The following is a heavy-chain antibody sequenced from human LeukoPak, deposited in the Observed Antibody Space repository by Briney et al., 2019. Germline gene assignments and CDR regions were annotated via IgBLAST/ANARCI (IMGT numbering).Heavy chain of an antibody. D-gene: IGHD4-23*01. J-gene: IGHJ4*02. CDR2: IDTTRYT. Sequence: GGSLRLSCAASGFTFSNYDLHWVRQAAGKGLEWVSAIDTTRYTYYPGSVKGRFTISRENAKNSLYLQMNSLRAGDTAVYYCVRVSPDYGGYFDYWGQGTLVTVSS. CDR1: GFTFSNYD. CDR3: VRVSPDYGGYFDY. V-gene: IGHV3-13*01.